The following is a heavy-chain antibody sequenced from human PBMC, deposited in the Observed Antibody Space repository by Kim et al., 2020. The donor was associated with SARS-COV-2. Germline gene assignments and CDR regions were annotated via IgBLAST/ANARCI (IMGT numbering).Heavy chain of an antibody. CDR2: IYTSGST. D-gene: IGHD6-13*01. V-gene: IGHV4-4*07. J-gene: IGHJ6*02. CDR3: ARMGIAAAGTGYYYYGMDV. CDR1: GGSISSYY. Sequence: SETLSLTCTVSGGSISSYYWSWIRQPAGKGLEWIGRIYTSGSTNYNPSLKSRVTMSVDTSKNQFSLKLSSVTAADTAVYYCARMGIAAAGTGYYYYGMDVWGQGTTVTVSS.